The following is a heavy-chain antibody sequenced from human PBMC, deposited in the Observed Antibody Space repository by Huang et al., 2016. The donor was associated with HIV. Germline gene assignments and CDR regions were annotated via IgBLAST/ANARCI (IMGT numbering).Heavy chain of an antibody. J-gene: IGHJ4*02. D-gene: IGHD2-8*01. V-gene: IGHV3-9*01. CDR2: IGGNSGDI. CDR1: GFAFSQCA. CDR3: VIMDDYFDY. Sequence: VQLVESGGGLVQPGWSLRLSCAASGFAFSQCAVHWVRQSPGEGLEWVSGIGGNSGDIAYAASVRGRFVISRDNAKKSLYLKMNGLRLEDTALYFCVIMDDYFDYWGQGVLVGVSS.